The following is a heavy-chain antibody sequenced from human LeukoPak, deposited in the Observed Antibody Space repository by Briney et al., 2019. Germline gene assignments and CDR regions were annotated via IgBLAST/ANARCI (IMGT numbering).Heavy chain of an antibody. D-gene: IGHD3-22*01. CDR2: ISSSSSYI. V-gene: IGHV3-21*01. CDR1: GVTFSSYS. J-gene: IGHJ5*02. CDR3: ARDWAYYYDSSP. Sequence: GGSLRLSCEASGVTFSSYSMNWVRQDPGKGLEWVSSISSSSSYIYYADSVKGRFTISRDNAKNSLYLQMNSLRAEDTAVYYCARDWAYYYDSSPWGQGTLVTVSS.